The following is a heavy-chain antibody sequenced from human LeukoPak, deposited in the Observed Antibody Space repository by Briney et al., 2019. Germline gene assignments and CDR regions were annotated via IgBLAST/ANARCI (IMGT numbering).Heavy chain of an antibody. D-gene: IGHD5-12*01. Sequence: GGSLRLSCAASGFPFSTYWITWVRQAPGKGLEWVAKIKKQGSHTYCVDSVKGRFTISRDKDENSLFLQMKSLRVEDTAIYYCTRDSGLTGYDLLDYWGQGTLVTVSS. CDR3: TRDSGLTGYDLLDY. V-gene: IGHV3-7*01. J-gene: IGHJ4*02. CDR1: GFPFSTYW. CDR2: IKKQGSHT.